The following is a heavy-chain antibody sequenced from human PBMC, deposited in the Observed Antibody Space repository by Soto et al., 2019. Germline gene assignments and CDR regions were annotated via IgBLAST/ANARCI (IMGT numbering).Heavy chain of an antibody. CDR2: IYYSGST. J-gene: IGHJ5*02. CDR1: GGSFSGYY. D-gene: IGHD6-13*01. CDR3: ARLNSSSWSNWFDP. Sequence: SETLSLTCAVYGGSFSGYYWSWIRQPPGKGLEWIGYIYYSGSTYYNPSLKSRVTISVDKSKNQFSLKLSSVTAADTAVYYCARLNSSSWSNWFDPWGQGTLVTVSS. V-gene: IGHV4-34*01.